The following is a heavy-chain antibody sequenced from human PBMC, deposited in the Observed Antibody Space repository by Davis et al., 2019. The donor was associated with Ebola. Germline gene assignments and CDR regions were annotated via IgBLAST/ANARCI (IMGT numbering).Heavy chain of an antibody. D-gene: IGHD3-10*01. J-gene: IGHJ6*02. CDR2: IYPGDSDT. CDR1: GYSFTSYW. CDR3: ARLGAEGLWFRGYYYYYGMDV. Sequence: GESLKISCKGSGYSFTSYWIGWVRQMPGKGLEWMGIIYPGDSDTSYSPSFQGQVTISADKSISTAYLQWSSLKASDTAMYYCARLGAEGLWFRGYYYYYGMDVWGQGTTVTVSS. V-gene: IGHV5-51*01.